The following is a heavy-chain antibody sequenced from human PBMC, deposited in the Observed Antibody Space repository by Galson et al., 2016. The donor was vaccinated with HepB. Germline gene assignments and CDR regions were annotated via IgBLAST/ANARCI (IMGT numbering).Heavy chain of an antibody. D-gene: IGHD4-11*01. J-gene: IGHJ3*02. CDR1: GFHVSTNY. CDR3: TVPDISAANPHYKSDAFDI. V-gene: IGHV3-53*01. Sequence: SLRLSCAPSGFHVSTNYLTWVRQSPEKGLEWISVIYSGGTTYYAEPVKGRFSISRDNSKNTLHLQMNDLGVEVTAVYYCTVPDISAANPHYKSDAFDIWGQGTMVTGSS. CDR2: IYSGGTT.